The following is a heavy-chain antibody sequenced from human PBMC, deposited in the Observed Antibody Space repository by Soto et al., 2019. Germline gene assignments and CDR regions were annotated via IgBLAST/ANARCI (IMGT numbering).Heavy chain of an antibody. CDR3: ARRTEGSCPHYFDY. V-gene: IGHV1-8*01. Sequence: ASVKVSCKHSGFTFSTYGISWVRQASGQGLEGMGWMNPNTGNTGYAQNFQGRVTMTRNTSESQAYMELSSLRSEDTAVYFCARRTEGSCPHYFDYWGQGTLVTVSS. CDR2: MNPNTGNT. CDR1: GFTFSTYG. J-gene: IGHJ4*02.